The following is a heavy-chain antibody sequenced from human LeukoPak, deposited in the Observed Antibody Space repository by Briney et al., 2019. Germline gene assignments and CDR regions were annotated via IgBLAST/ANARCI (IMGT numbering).Heavy chain of an antibody. V-gene: IGHV1-2*06. Sequence: GASVKVSCKASGYTFTGYYMHWVRQAPGQGLEWMGRINPNSGGTNYAQKFQGRVTMTRDTSISTAYMELSRLRSDDTAVYYCASAYSGSSPANNFAYWGQGTLVTVSS. CDR2: INPNSGGT. D-gene: IGHD1-26*01. CDR3: ASAYSGSSPANNFAY. CDR1: GYTFTGYY. J-gene: IGHJ4*02.